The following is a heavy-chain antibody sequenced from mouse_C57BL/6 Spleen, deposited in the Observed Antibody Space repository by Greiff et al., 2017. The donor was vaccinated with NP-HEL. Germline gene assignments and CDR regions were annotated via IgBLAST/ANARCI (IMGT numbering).Heavy chain of an antibody. CDR2: IYPGDGDT. D-gene: IGHD2-4*01. V-gene: IGHV1-82*01. CDR3: ARLGYDYAWFAY. J-gene: IGHJ3*01. CDR1: GYAFSSSW. Sequence: VQLQQSGPELVKPGASVKISCKASGYAFSSSWMNWVKQRPGKGLEWIGRIYPGDGDTNYNGKFKGKATLTADKSSSTAYMQLSSLTSEDSAVYFCARLGYDYAWFAYWGQGTLVTVSA.